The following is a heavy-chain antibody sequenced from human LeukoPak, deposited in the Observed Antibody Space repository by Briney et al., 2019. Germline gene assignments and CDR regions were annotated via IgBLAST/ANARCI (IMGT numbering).Heavy chain of an antibody. CDR2: ISGSVGST. J-gene: IGHJ4*02. CDR3: AKDKLGYCSGGSCPLPSFDY. V-gene: IGHV3-23*01. Sequence: GGSLRLSCAASGFTFSSYAMSWVRQAPGKGLEWVSAISGSVGSTYYADSVKGRFTISRDNSKNTLYLQMNSLRAEDTAVYYCAKDKLGYCSGGSCPLPSFDYWGQGTLVTVSS. CDR1: GFTFSSYA. D-gene: IGHD2-15*01.